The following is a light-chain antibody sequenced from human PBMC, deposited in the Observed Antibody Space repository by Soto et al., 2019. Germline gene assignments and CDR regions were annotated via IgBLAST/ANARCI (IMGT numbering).Light chain of an antibody. J-gene: IGKJ4*01. V-gene: IGKV3-15*01. CDR2: GAS. Sequence: EIVMTQSPATLSVSPGEGATLSCRASQSVSSKLAWYQQKPGQAPRLLIFGASTRATGFPARFSGSGSGTDFTLTISSLEPEDFAVYYCQQRSNWPLTFGGGTKVDIK. CDR3: QQRSNWPLT. CDR1: QSVSSK.